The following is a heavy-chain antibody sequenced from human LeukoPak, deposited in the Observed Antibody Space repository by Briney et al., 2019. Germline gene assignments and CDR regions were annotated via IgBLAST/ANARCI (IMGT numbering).Heavy chain of an antibody. V-gene: IGHV3-7*01. Sequence: PGGSLRLSCAVSGFTFSSYWMSWVRQAPGKGLEWVANIKQDGSEKYYVDSVKGRFTISRDNSKNTLYLQMNSLRAEDTAVYYCAKAANWGSFDYWGQGTLVTVSS. CDR1: GFTFSSYW. J-gene: IGHJ4*02. CDR3: AKAANWGSFDY. CDR2: IKQDGSEK. D-gene: IGHD7-27*01.